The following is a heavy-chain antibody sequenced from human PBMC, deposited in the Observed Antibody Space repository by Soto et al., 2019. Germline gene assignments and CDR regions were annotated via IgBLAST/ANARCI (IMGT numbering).Heavy chain of an antibody. CDR1: GFTFSTYT. J-gene: IGHJ6*02. D-gene: IGHD6-19*01. CDR3: ARGGYSSGSVRAAYYNALDV. CDR2: ISYDGDNK. Sequence: GGSLRLSCAASGFTFSTYTMHWVRQSPGKGLEWVAVISYDGDNKYYVDSVKGRFTISRDNFKDTLCLQMNSLRADDTAVYYCARGGYSSGSVRAAYYNALDVWGQGTTVTVSS. V-gene: IGHV3-30*04.